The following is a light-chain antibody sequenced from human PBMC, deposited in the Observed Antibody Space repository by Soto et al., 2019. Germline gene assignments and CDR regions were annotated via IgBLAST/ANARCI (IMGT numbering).Light chain of an antibody. CDR3: SSYTSSSTPDV. CDR1: SSDVGGYNY. V-gene: IGLV2-14*01. Sequence: QSALTQPASVSGSPGQSITISCTGTSSDVGGYNYVSWYQQHPGKAPTLMIYEVSNWPSGVSNRFSGSKSGNTASLTISGLPAEDEADYYCSSYTSSSTPDVFGTGTKPTVL. J-gene: IGLJ1*01. CDR2: EVS.